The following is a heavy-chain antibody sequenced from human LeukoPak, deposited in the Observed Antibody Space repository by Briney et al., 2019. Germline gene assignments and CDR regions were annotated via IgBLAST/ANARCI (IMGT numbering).Heavy chain of an antibody. CDR1: GGSISSSSYY. J-gene: IGHJ4*02. D-gene: IGHD4-23*01. Sequence: SETLSLTCTVSGGSISSSSYYWGWIRQPPGKGLEWIGGIYYSGSTYYNPSLKSRVTISVDTSKNQFSLKLSSVTAADTAVYYCATFPRWPFQHPANDYWGQGTLVTVSS. CDR3: ATFPRWPFQHPANDY. CDR2: IYYSGST. V-gene: IGHV4-39*01.